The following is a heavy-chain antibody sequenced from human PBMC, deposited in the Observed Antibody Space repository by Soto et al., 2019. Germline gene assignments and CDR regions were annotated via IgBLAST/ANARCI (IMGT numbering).Heavy chain of an antibody. Sequence: VGSLRLSCAASGFTFSSYGMHWVRQAPGKGLEWVAVISYDGSNKYYADSVKGRFTISRDNSKNTLYLQMNSLRAEDTAVYYCAKEGRVGTTFIYYGMDVWGQGTTVTVSS. D-gene: IGHD1-7*01. J-gene: IGHJ6*02. CDR2: ISYDGSNK. CDR1: GFTFSSYG. V-gene: IGHV3-30*18. CDR3: AKEGRVGTTFIYYGMDV.